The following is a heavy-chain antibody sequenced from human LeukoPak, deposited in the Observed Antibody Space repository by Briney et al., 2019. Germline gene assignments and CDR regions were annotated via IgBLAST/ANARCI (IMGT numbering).Heavy chain of an antibody. CDR2: ISYDGSNK. CDR3: AKGYNWNPGPFDY. CDR1: GFTFSSYA. V-gene: IGHV3-30*04. J-gene: IGHJ4*02. D-gene: IGHD1-20*01. Sequence: GGSLRLSCAASGFTFSSYAMHWVRQAPGKGLEWVAVISYDGSNKYYADSVKGRFTISRDNSKNSLYLQMNSLRTEDTALYYCAKGYNWNPGPFDYWGQGTLVTVSS.